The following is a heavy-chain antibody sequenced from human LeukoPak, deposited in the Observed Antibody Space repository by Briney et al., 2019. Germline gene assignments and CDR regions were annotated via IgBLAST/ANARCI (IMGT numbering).Heavy chain of an antibody. CDR2: ISSSSSYI. CDR3: ARDGVRGVRNWFDP. Sequence: GGSLRLSCAASGFTFSSYSMNWVRQAPGKGLEWVSSISSSSSYIYYADSVKGRFTISRDNAKNSLYLQMNSLRAEDTAVYYCARDGVRGVRNWFDPWGQGTLVTVSS. CDR1: GFTFSSYS. D-gene: IGHD3-10*01. J-gene: IGHJ5*02. V-gene: IGHV3-21*01.